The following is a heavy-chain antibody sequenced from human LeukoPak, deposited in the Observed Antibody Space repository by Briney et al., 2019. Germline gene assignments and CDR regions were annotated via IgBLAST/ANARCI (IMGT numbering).Heavy chain of an antibody. CDR3: AKGEGTVDIRI. Sequence: PGGSLRLSCAASGFTFSSYAMHWVRQAPGKGLEWVAVISYDGSNKYYADSVKGRFTISRDNSKNTLYLQMNSLRAEDTAVYYCAKGEGTVDIRIWGQGTMVTVSS. V-gene: IGHV3-30*04. J-gene: IGHJ3*02. D-gene: IGHD5-12*01. CDR2: ISYDGSNK. CDR1: GFTFSSYA.